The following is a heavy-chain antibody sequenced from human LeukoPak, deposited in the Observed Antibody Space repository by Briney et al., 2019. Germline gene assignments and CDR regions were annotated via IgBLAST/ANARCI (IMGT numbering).Heavy chain of an antibody. CDR2: IYYSGST. D-gene: IGHD4-17*01. V-gene: IGHV4-31*03. CDR1: GGSISSGGYY. J-gene: IGHJ4*02. CDR3: ARRARYGDYVYYFDY. Sequence: SETLSLTCTVSGGSISSGGYYWSWIRQHPGKGLEWIGYIYYSGSTYYNPSLKSRVTISVDTSKNQFSLKLSSVTAADTAVYYCARRARYGDYVYYFDYWGQGTLVTVSS.